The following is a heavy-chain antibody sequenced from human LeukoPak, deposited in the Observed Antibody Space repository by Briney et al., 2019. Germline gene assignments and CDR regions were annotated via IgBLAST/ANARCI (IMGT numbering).Heavy chain of an antibody. CDR3: ASRLPGDYFDY. CDR1: GGSFSGYY. D-gene: IGHD5-12*01. CDR2: INHSGST. Sequence: PSETLSLTCAVYGGSFSGYYWSWIRQPPGKGLEWIGEINHSGSTNYNPSLKSRVTISVDTSKSQFSLKLSSVTAADTAVYYCASRLPGDYFDYWGQGTLVTVSS. J-gene: IGHJ4*02. V-gene: IGHV4-34*01.